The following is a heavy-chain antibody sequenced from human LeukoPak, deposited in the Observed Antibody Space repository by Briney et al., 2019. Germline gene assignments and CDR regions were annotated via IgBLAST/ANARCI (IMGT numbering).Heavy chain of an antibody. CDR2: ISGGGNT. CDR1: GVTVSSNY. Sequence: GGSLRLSCAASGVTVSSNYMGWVRQAPGKGLEWVSVISGGGNTTYGDSVKGRFTISRDNSKNTLCLQMNSLRVEDTAVYYCARAASGWYGYAFDIWGQGTMDTVSS. V-gene: IGHV3-53*01. D-gene: IGHD6-19*01. CDR3: ARAASGWYGYAFDI. J-gene: IGHJ3*02.